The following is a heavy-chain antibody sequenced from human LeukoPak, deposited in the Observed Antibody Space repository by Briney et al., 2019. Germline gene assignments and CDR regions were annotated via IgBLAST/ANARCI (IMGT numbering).Heavy chain of an antibody. CDR2: SSWNSDSI. V-gene: IGHV3-9*01. J-gene: IGHJ6*02. Sequence: PGGSLRLSCAASGFTFDEYAMHWVRQVPGKGLEWVSGSSWNSDSIGYVDSVKGRFTISRDNAKNSLYLQMNSLRLEDTALYYCTRGLTGYFYGMDVWGQGTTVTVSS. D-gene: IGHD3-9*01. CDR1: GFTFDEYA. CDR3: TRGLTGYFYGMDV.